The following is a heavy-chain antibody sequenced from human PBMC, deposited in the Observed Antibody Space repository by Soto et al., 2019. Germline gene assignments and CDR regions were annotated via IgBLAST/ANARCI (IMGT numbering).Heavy chain of an antibody. J-gene: IGHJ4*02. CDR2: ITPFNGNT. V-gene: IGHV1-45*02. CDR1: GYTFTYRY. D-gene: IGHD1-1*01. Sequence: ASVKVSCKASGYTFTYRYLHWVRQAPGQALEWMGWITPFNGNTNYAQKFQDRVTITRDRSMSTAYMELSSLRSEDTAMYYCATTELEPSRYYFDYWGQGTLVTVSS. CDR3: ATTELEPSRYYFDY.